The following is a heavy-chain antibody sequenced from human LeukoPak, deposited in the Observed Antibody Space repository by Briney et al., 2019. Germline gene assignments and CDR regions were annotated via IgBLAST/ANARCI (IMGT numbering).Heavy chain of an antibody. D-gene: IGHD3-9*01. CDR3: ARGGSDILTGGKSSHFDY. CDR1: GGSISSSSYY. CDR2: IYHSGST. V-gene: IGHV4-39*07. J-gene: IGHJ4*02. Sequence: MTSETLSLTCTVSGGSISSSSYYWGWIRQPPGKGLEWIGSIYHSGSTNYNPSLKSRVTISVDTSKNQFSLKLSSVTAADTAVYYCARGGSDILTGGKSSHFDYWGQGTLVTVSS.